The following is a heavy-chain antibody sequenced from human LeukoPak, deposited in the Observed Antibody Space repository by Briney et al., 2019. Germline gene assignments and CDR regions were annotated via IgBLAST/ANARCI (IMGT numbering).Heavy chain of an antibody. J-gene: IGHJ6*03. CDR3: ARVGYYGSGTQEWYYYYYMDV. V-gene: IGHV1-18*01. CDR1: GYTFASSG. Sequence: ASVKVSCKASGYTFASSGISWVRQAPGQGLEWMGWISAYNGNTNYPQKLQGRVTMTTDTSTSTAYMELRSLRSDDTAVYYCARVGYYGSGTQEWYYYYYMDVWGKGTTVTISS. D-gene: IGHD3-10*01. CDR2: ISAYNGNT.